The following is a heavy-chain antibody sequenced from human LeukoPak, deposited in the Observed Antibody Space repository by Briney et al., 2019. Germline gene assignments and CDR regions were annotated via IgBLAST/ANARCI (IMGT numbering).Heavy chain of an antibody. D-gene: IGHD3/OR15-3a*01. CDR3: ARALSWTTESYYYMDV. CDR1: GYTFSSYD. Sequence: ASVKVSCKASGYTFSSYDINWVRQATGQGLEWMGWMNPNSGNIGYAQKFQGRVTMTKNTSITTAYMELSGLRSEDTAVYYCARALSWTTESYYYMDVWGKGTTVTVSS. CDR2: MNPNSGNI. V-gene: IGHV1-8*01. J-gene: IGHJ6*03.